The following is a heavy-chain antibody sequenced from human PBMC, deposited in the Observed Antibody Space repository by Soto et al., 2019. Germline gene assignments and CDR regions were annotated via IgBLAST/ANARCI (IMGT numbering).Heavy chain of an antibody. D-gene: IGHD6-19*01. V-gene: IGHV3-30*18. CDR2: ISYDGSNK. J-gene: IGHJ6*02. Sequence: QVQLVESGGGVVQPGRSLRLSCAASGFTFSSYGMHWVRQAPGKGLEWVAVISYDGSNKYYADSVKGRFTISRDNSKNTLYLQMNSVRAEDTAVYYCAKDWRWLVLGYYGMDVWGQGTTVTVSS. CDR1: GFTFSSYG. CDR3: AKDWRWLVLGYYGMDV.